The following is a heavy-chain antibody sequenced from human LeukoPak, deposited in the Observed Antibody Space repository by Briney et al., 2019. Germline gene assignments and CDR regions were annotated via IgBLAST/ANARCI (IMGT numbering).Heavy chain of an antibody. V-gene: IGHV3-9*03. J-gene: IGHJ3*02. CDR1: GFTFDDYA. CDR2: ISWNSGSI. D-gene: IGHD6-19*01. Sequence: TGGSLRLSCAASGFTFDDYAMHWVRQAPGKGLEWVSGISWNSGSIGYADSVKGRFTISRDNAKNSLYLQMNSLRAEDMALHYCAKDIKFLSSSGWYWEAFDIWGQGTMVTVSS. CDR3: AKDIKFLSSSGWYWEAFDI.